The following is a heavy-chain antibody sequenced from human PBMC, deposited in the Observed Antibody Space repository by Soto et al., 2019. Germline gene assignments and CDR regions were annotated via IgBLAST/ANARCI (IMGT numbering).Heavy chain of an antibody. Sequence: SETLSLTCTVSGGSISSGGHYWSWIRQHPGKGLEWIGYIYYSGSTYYNPSLKSRVTISVDTSKNRFSLKLSSVTAADTAVYYCAREGSFGVVIDYGMDVWGQGTTVTSP. V-gene: IGHV4-31*03. D-gene: IGHD3-3*01. CDR1: GGSISSGGHY. CDR2: IYYSGST. J-gene: IGHJ6*02. CDR3: AREGSFGVVIDYGMDV.